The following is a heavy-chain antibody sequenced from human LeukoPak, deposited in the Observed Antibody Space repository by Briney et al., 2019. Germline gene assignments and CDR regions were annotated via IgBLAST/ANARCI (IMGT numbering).Heavy chain of an antibody. V-gene: IGHV4-38-2*02. Sequence: TSETLSLTCTVSGYSISRGHYWGWIRQPPGKGLECIGSIYHSGSTYYTPSLKSRVTISVDKSKNQFYLKLSSVTAADTAVYYCARGLGYYYYYMDVWGKGTTVTVSS. CDR1: GYSISRGHY. CDR3: ARGLGYYYYYMDV. J-gene: IGHJ6*03. D-gene: IGHD5-12*01. CDR2: IYHSGST.